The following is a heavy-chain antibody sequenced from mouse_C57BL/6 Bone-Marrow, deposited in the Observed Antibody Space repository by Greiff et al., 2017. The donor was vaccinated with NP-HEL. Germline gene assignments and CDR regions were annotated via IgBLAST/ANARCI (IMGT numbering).Heavy chain of an antibody. CDR1: GYSFTGYY. J-gene: IGHJ3*01. Sequence: EVQLQESGPELVKPGASVKISCKASGYSFTGYYMHWVKQSHGNILDWIGYIYPYNCVSSYNQKFKGKATLTVDKSSSTAYMELRSLTSEDSAVYYCARSIYYGSSYVEGFAYWGQGTLVTVSA. CDR3: ARSIYYGSSYVEGFAY. CDR2: IYPYNCVS. V-gene: IGHV1-31*01. D-gene: IGHD1-1*01.